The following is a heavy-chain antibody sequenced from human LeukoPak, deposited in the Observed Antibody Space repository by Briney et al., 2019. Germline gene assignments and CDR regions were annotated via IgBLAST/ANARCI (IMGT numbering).Heavy chain of an antibody. V-gene: IGHV3-48*02. J-gene: IGHJ6*02. CDR1: GFTFSSYS. Sequence: GGSLRLSCAASGFTFSSYSMNWVRQAPGKGLEWVSYISSSSSTIYYADSVKGRFTISRDNAKNSLYLQMSSLRDEDTAVYYCARVGPLWFGELFTPLPYYYYYGMDVWGQGTTVTVSS. CDR2: ISSSSSTI. CDR3: ARVGPLWFGELFTPLPYYYYYGMDV. D-gene: IGHD3-10*01.